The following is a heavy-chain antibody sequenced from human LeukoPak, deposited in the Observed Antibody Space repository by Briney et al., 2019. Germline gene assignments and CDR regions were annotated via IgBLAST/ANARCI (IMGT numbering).Heavy chain of an antibody. D-gene: IGHD3-16*01. CDR2: INSNSGGT. V-gene: IGHV1-2*02. CDR3: ARGGTYNWFDP. J-gene: IGHJ5*02. CDR1: GYTFTGYC. Sequence: ASVKVSCKASGYTFTGYCIHWVRQAPGQGLEWMGWINSNSGGTNYAQKFQGRVTVTRDTSISTTYMELSSLRSDDTAVYFCARGGTYNWFDPWGQGTLVTVSS.